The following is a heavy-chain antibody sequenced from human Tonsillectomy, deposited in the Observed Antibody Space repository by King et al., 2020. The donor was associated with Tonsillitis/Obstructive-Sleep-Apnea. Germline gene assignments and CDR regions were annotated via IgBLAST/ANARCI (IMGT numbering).Heavy chain of an antibody. V-gene: IGHV1-8*01. CDR2: MNPNSGDT. J-gene: IGHJ5*02. D-gene: IGHD5-18*01. Sequence: VQLVESGAEVKKPGASVKVSCKASGYSLTSYDVVWVRQATGQGLEWMGWMNPNSGDTGYAQKTQGRLTMTRETSIGKAYMDLSSLRFEDTAVYYCATLSCFVDTAMAEVSLFEPWGQGTLVTVSS. CDR3: ATLSCFVDTAMAEVSLFEP. CDR1: GYSLTSYD.